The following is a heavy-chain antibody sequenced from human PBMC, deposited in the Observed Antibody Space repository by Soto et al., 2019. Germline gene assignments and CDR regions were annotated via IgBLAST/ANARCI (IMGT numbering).Heavy chain of an antibody. V-gene: IGHV1-8*01. CDR2: MNPNSGNT. J-gene: IGHJ4*02. CDR1: GYIFSSYD. CDR3: ARAHNSGDVDY. Sequence: VPLVQSGAEVKEPGASVKVSCKSSGYIFSSYDINWVRQATGQGLEWVGSMNPNSGNTLYAQKFQGRVTMTRSTSISTAYMGLTSLRSDDTAVYYCARAHNSGDVDYWGQGTLVTVSS. D-gene: IGHD4-17*01.